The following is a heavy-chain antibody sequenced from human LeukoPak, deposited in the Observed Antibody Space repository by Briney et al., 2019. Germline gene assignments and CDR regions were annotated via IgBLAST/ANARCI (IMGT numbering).Heavy chain of an antibody. CDR2: ISSSSSYI. CDR1: GFTFTGYS. D-gene: IGHD6-13*01. Sequence: GGSLRLSCAASGFTFTGYSMNWVRQAPGKGLEWVSSISSSSSYIYYADSVKGRFTISRDNAKNSQYLQMNSLRAEDTAVYYCVRAPTAGPYYFDYWGQGTLVTVSS. CDR3: VRAPTAGPYYFDY. V-gene: IGHV3-21*01. J-gene: IGHJ4*02.